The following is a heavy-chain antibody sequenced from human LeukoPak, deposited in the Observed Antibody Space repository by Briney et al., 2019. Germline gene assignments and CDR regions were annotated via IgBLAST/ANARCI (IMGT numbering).Heavy chain of an antibody. V-gene: IGHV4-34*01. Sequence: PSETLSLNCAVYGGSFSGYYWSWIRQPPGKGLEWIGEINHSGSTNYNPSLKSRVTISVDTSKNQFSLKLSSVTAADTAVYYCARGIYGSGTYSSYYYGMDVWGQGTTVTVSS. CDR3: ARGIYGSGTYSSYYYGMDV. CDR2: INHSGST. D-gene: IGHD3-10*01. CDR1: GGSFSGYY. J-gene: IGHJ6*02.